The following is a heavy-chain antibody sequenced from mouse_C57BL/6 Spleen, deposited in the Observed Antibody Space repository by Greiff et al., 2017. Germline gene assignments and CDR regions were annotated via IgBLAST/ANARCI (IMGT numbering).Heavy chain of an antibody. CDR2: INPGSGGT. D-gene: IGHD2-4*01. CDR3: ARRYDYDRFAY. J-gene: IGHJ3*01. CDR1: GYAFTNYL. V-gene: IGHV1-54*01. Sequence: QVQLKQSGAELVRPGTSVKVSCKASGYAFTNYLIEWVKQRPGQGLEWIGVINPGSGGTNYNEKFKGKATLTADKSSSTAYMQLSSLTSEDSAVYFCARRYDYDRFAYWGQGTLVTVSA.